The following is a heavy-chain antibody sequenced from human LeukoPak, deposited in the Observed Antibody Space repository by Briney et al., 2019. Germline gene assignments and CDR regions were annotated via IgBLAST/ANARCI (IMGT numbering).Heavy chain of an antibody. D-gene: IGHD3-22*01. CDR1: GYSFTSYW. J-gene: IGHJ4*02. CDR2: IYPGDSDT. Sequence: GESLKISCKGSGYSFTSYWIGWVRPVPGKGLEWMGIIYPGDSDTRYSPSFQGQVTISADKSISTAYLQWSSLKASDTAMYYCARTYYYDSSGYYYFDYWGQGTLVTVSS. CDR3: ARTYYYDSSGYYYFDY. V-gene: IGHV5-51*01.